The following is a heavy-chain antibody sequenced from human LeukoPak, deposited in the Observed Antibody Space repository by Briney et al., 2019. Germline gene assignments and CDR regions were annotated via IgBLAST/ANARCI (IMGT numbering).Heavy chain of an antibody. CDR3: ARSRKRTAGSYYYYMDV. Sequence: ASVKVSCKASGYTFTSYDINWVRQATGQGLEWMGWMNPNGGNTGYAQKFQGRVTMTRNTSISTAYMELSSLRSEDTAVYYCARSRKRTAGSYYYYMDVWGKGTTVTVSS. J-gene: IGHJ6*03. CDR1: GYTFTSYD. V-gene: IGHV1-8*01. CDR2: MNPNGGNT. D-gene: IGHD1-1*01.